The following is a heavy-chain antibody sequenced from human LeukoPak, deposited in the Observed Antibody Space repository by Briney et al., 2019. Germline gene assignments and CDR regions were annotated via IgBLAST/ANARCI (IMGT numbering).Heavy chain of an antibody. CDR2: IYYSGST. CDR1: GGSISSYY. CDR3: ARHNIRGYYSRGLFDY. V-gene: IGHV4-59*08. Sequence: PSETLSLTCTVSGGSISSYYWSWIRQPPGKGLEWIGYIYYSGSTNYNPSLKSRVTISVDTSKNQFSLKLSSVTAADTAVYYCARHNIRGYYSRGLFDYWGQGTLVTVSS. D-gene: IGHD3-22*01. J-gene: IGHJ4*02.